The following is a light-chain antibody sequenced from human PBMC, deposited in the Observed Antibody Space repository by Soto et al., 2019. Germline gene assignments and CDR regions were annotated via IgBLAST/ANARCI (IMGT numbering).Light chain of an antibody. Sequence: EIVLTQSAAVLSLSPGERATLSCRASQSVSSYLAWYQQKPGQAPRLLIYDASNRATGIPARFSGSGSGTDFTLTISSLEPEDFAVYYCQQRSNWPPVVTFGQGTRLEIK. V-gene: IGKV3-11*01. CDR2: DAS. CDR3: QQRSNWPPVVT. J-gene: IGKJ5*01. CDR1: QSVSSY.